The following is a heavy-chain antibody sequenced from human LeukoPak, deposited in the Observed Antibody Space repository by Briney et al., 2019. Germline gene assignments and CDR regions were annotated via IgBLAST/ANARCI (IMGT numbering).Heavy chain of an antibody. CDR1: GGSISSYY. Sequence: SETLSLTCTVSGGSISSYYWSWIRQPPGKGQEWIWFIYYTGSTSYNPSLKSRVTISVDTSKNQFCLKLNSVTAADTAVYYCARAGYNYANDYYFDYWGQGTLVT. D-gene: IGHD5-18*01. CDR2: IYYTGST. V-gene: IGHV4-59*01. J-gene: IGHJ4*02. CDR3: ARAGYNYANDYYFDY.